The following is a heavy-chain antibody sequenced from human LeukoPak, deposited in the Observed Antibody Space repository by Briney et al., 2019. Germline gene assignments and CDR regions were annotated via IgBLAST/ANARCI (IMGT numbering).Heavy chain of an antibody. Sequence: GGSLRLSCAASGFTFNSYAMSWVRQAPGKGLEWVSAISGSGGSTYYADSVKGRFTISRDNSKNTLYLQMNSLRAEDTAVYYCAKDRADDYYGMDVWGQGTTVTVSS. J-gene: IGHJ6*02. D-gene: IGHD3-10*01. CDR2: ISGSGGST. CDR1: GFTFNSYA. V-gene: IGHV3-23*01. CDR3: AKDRADDYYGMDV.